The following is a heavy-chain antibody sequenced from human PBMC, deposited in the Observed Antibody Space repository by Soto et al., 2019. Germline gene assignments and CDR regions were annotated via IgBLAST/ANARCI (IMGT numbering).Heavy chain of an antibody. CDR3: ARRGDSPGHYYYGMGV. D-gene: IGHD2-15*01. CDR2: IYPGDSDT. Sequence: GESLKISCKGSGYSFTSYWIGWVRQMHGKGLEWMGIIYPGDSDTRYSPSFQGQVTISADKSISTAYLQWSSLKASDTAMYYCARRGDSPGHYYYGMGVWGQGTTGTVSS. J-gene: IGHJ6*02. V-gene: IGHV5-51*01. CDR1: GYSFTSYW.